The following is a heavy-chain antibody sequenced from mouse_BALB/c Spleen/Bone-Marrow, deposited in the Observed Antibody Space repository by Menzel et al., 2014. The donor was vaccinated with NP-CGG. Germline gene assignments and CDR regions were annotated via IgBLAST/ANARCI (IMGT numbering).Heavy chain of an antibody. J-gene: IGHJ2*01. D-gene: IGHD1-1*01. CDR2: INPYNDGT. Sequence: EVQLQQSGPELIKPGASVKMSCKASGYTFTTYVIHWVKQKPGQGLEWIGYINPYNDGTKYNEKFKGRATLTSDKSSSTAYMELSSLTSEDSAVYYCAKDYGSRSFDYWGQGTTLTVSS. CDR1: GYTFTTYV. V-gene: IGHV1-14*01. CDR3: AKDYGSRSFDY.